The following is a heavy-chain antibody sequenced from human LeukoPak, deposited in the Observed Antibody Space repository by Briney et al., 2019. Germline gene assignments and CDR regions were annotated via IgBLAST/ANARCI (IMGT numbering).Heavy chain of an antibody. CDR3: ARDKWPYGDYPPPWFDP. CDR2: ILPDGSQK. D-gene: IGHD4-17*01. J-gene: IGHJ5*02. V-gene: IGHV3-7*01. Sequence: PGGSLRLSCVASDFTFDFYWMTWVRQAPGKGLEWLANILPDGSQKYYVDSVKGRFTISRDNSRNTLYLQMNSLRAEDTAVYYCARDKWPYGDYPPPWFDPWGQGTLVTVSS. CDR1: DFTFDFYW.